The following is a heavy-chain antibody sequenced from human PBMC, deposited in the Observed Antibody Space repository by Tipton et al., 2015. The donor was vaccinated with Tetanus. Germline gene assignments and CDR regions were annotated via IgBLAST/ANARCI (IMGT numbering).Heavy chain of an antibody. V-gene: IGHV3-23*01. CDR2: ISGSGGST. CDR3: ARDGDLVYPHIDC. CDR1: GFSSSNYA. Sequence: SLRLSCAASGFSSSNYAMSWVRQAPGKGLEWVSAISGSGGSTYYADSVKGRFTISRDNSKNTLYLQMNSLRAEDTAVYYCARDGDLVYPHIDCWGQGTLVTVSS. J-gene: IGHJ4*02. D-gene: IGHD4-17*01.